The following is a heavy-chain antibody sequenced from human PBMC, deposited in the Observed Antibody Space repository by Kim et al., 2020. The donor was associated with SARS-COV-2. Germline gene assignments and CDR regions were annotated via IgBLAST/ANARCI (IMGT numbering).Heavy chain of an antibody. CDR1: GGSISSSSYY. V-gene: IGHV4-39*01. J-gene: IGHJ4*02. D-gene: IGHD3-22*01. Sequence: SETLSLTCTVSGGSISSSSYYWGWIRQPPGKGLEWIGSINYSGSTYYNPSLKSRVTISVDTSKNQFSLKQRSVTAADTAVYYCARLDDSSGRAFDYWGQGTLVTVSS. CDR2: INYSGST. CDR3: ARLDDSSGRAFDY.